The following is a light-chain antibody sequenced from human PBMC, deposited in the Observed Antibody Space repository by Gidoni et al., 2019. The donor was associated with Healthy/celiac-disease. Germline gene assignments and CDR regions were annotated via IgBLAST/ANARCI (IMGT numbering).Light chain of an antibody. V-gene: IGKV1-13*02. CDR1: QGISSA. Sequence: AIQLTQSPSSLSASAGDRVTITCRASQGISSALAWYQQKPGKAPKLLIFDASSWESGVPSRFSGSGSGTDFTLTISSLQPEDFATYYCQQFNSYPTFGGGTKVEIK. CDR2: DAS. J-gene: IGKJ4*01. CDR3: QQFNSYPT.